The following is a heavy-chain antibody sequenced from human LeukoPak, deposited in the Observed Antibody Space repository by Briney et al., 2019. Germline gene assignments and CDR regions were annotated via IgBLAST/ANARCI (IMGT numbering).Heavy chain of an antibody. J-gene: IGHJ3*02. Sequence: AGGSLRLSCAASGFTFSSYWMSWVRQAPGKGLEWVANIKQDGSEEYYVDSVKGRFTISRDNAKNSLYLQMNSLRAEDTALYYCASRRATLTDAFDIWGQGTMVTVSS. CDR1: GFTFSSYW. CDR3: ASRRATLTDAFDI. V-gene: IGHV3-7*01. CDR2: IKQDGSEE. D-gene: IGHD3-9*01.